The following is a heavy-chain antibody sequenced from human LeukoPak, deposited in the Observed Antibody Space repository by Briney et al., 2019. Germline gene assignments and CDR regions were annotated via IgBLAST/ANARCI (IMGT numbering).Heavy chain of an antibody. CDR3: ARVRNSSSWYVRYDY. D-gene: IGHD6-13*01. Sequence: SETLSLTCTVSGGSISSYYWSWIRQPAGKGLEWIGRIYTSGSTNYNPSLKSRVTMSVDTSKNQFSLKLSSVTAADTAVYYCARVRNSSSWYVRYDYWGQGTLVTVSS. CDR1: GGSISSYY. J-gene: IGHJ4*02. V-gene: IGHV4-4*07. CDR2: IYTSGST.